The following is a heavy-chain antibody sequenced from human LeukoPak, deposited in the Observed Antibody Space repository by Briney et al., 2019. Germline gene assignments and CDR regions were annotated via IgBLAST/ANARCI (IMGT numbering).Heavy chain of an antibody. CDR2: INTDGSST. CDR3: ARSLTTVTTPYYYYYMDV. CDR1: GFTFSSYW. J-gene: IGHJ6*03. D-gene: IGHD4-17*01. Sequence: PGGSLRLSCAASGFTFSSYWMHWVRQAPGKGLVWVSRINTDGSSTSYADSVKGRFTISRDNAKNTLYLQMNSQRAEDTAVYYCARSLTTVTTPYYYYYMDVWGKGTTVTVSS. V-gene: IGHV3-74*01.